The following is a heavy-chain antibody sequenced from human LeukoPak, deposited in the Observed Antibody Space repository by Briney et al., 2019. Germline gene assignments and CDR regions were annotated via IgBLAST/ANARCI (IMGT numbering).Heavy chain of an antibody. CDR3: AGAPNTAYFDY. CDR1: GGSLSSATYY. CDR2: IYYTGST. Sequence: SETLSLTCTVSGGSLSSATYYWTWIRQPPGKGLEWSGYIYYTGSTTYHPSLKSRDTISMDTSKNQFSLKLSSVTAADTAMYYCAGAPNTAYFDYWGQGTLATVSS. J-gene: IGHJ4*02. V-gene: IGHV4-61*01.